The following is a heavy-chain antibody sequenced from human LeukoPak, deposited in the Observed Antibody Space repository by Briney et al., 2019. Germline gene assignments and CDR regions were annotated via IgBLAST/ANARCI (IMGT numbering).Heavy chain of an antibody. CDR2: INPNSGGT. J-gene: IGHJ4*02. Sequence: GASVKVSCKPSGYTFTGYYIHWVRQAPGQGLEWMGWINPNSGGTNYAQKFQGGVTMTRDTSIRTAYMELSRLRSDDTAVYYCARDLESAGVFDYWGQGTLVTVSS. CDR3: ARDLESAGVFDY. V-gene: IGHV1-2*02. D-gene: IGHD1-1*01. CDR1: GYTFTGYY.